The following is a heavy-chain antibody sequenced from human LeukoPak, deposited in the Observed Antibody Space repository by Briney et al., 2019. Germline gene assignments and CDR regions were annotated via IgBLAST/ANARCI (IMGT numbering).Heavy chain of an antibody. J-gene: IGHJ4*02. CDR2: IGASGGST. V-gene: IGHV3-23*01. Sequence: GGSLILSCATSGFTFSSYAMSWVRQAPGKGLEWVSGIGASGGSTYYADSVKGRFTISRDNSKNTLYPQMNSLRTEDTAVYYCAKAEGYDILTGLDYWGQGTLVTVSS. CDR1: GFTFSSYA. CDR3: AKAEGYDILTGLDY. D-gene: IGHD3-9*01.